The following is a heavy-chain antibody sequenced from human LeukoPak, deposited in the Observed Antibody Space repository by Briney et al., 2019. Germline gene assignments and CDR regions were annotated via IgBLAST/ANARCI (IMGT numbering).Heavy chain of an antibody. J-gene: IGHJ4*02. D-gene: IGHD3-22*01. V-gene: IGHV4-61*09. Sequence: SQTLSLTCTVSGGSISSGSYYWSWIRQPAGKGLEWIGHIYTSGSTNYNPSLKSRVTISVDTSKNQFSLKLSSVTAADTAVYYCASNGHYYDSSGLSYWGQGTLVTVSS. CDR3: ASNGHYYDSSGLSY. CDR2: IYTSGST. CDR1: GGSISSGSYY.